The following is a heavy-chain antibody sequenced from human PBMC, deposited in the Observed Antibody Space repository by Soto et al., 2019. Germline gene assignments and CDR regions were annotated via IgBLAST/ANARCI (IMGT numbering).Heavy chain of an antibody. J-gene: IGHJ5*02. V-gene: IGHV4-59*01. CDR2: IYYSGST. CDR1: GGSISSYY. CDR3: AREEGNNWNDGGRFDP. Sequence: PSETLSLTCTVSGGSISSYYWSWIRQPPGKGLELIGYIYYSGSTNYNPSLKSRVTISVDTSKNQFSLKLSSVTAADTAVYYCAREEGNNWNDGGRFDPWGQGTLVTVSS. D-gene: IGHD1-20*01.